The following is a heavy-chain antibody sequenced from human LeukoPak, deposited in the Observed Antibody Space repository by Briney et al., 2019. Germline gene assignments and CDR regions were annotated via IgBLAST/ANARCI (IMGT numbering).Heavy chain of an antibody. CDR1: GFTFSSYG. V-gene: IGHV3-30*02. Sequence: GGSLRLSCAASGFTFSSYGMHWFRQAPGKGLQWVAFIRYDGSNKYYADSVKGRFAISGDNSKNTLYLQMSSMSAEDTAVYYCEKDPAPQDNAVVPAYWGQGTLVTASS. D-gene: IGHD2-2*01. CDR2: IRYDGSNK. CDR3: EKDPAPQDNAVVPAY. J-gene: IGHJ4*02.